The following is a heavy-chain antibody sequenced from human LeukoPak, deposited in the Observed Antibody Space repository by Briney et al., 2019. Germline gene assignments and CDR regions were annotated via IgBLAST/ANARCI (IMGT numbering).Heavy chain of an antibody. CDR2: INRSGST. Sequence: PSETLSLTCAVYGGSFSGYYWSWIRQPPGKGLEWIGEINRSGSTNYNPSLKSRVTISVDTSKNQFSLKLSSVTAADTAVYYCARGIRAFDIWGQGTMVTVSS. V-gene: IGHV4-34*01. CDR3: ARGIRAFDI. J-gene: IGHJ3*02. CDR1: GGSFSGYY.